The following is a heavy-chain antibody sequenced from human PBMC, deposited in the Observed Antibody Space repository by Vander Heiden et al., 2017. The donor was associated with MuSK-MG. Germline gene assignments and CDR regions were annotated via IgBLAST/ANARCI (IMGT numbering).Heavy chain of an antibody. V-gene: IGHV4-59*01. J-gene: IGHJ5*01. D-gene: IGHD3-16*01. CDR2: SYYSVRT. CDR3: PGGRASGCDGWGSGLGWLDA. CDR1: GGPIRRYY. Sequence: QAQLQASGPGLAKPSSTLSRTCPVSGGPIRRYYWRWTRPPPGKGLEWIGYSYYSVRTNYHPSLKSRVTISVDTAKSQCALKLCSVPAADRPVYYCPGGRASGCDGWGSGLGWLDAWG.